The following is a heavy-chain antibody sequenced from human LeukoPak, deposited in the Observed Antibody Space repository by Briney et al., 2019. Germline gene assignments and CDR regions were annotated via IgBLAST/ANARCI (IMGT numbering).Heavy chain of an antibody. CDR1: GFTFSSYS. CDR3: ARARAAAGDAFDI. V-gene: IGHV3-48*01. Sequence: PGGSLRLSCAASGFTFSSYSMNWVRQAPGKGLEWVSYISSSSSTIYYADSVKGRFTISKDNAKNSLYLQMNSLRAGDTAVYYCARARAAAGDAFDIWGQGTMVTVSS. D-gene: IGHD6-13*01. J-gene: IGHJ3*02. CDR2: ISSSSSTI.